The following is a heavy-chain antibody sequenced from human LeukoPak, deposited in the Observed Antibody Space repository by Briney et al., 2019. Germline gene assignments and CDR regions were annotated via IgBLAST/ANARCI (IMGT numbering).Heavy chain of an antibody. CDR1: GFTFSNFG. CDR2: IWYDGNNK. V-gene: IGHV3-33*01. J-gene: IGHJ4*02. Sequence: PGRSLRLSCAASGFTFSNFGMHWVRQAPGKGLEWVSIIWYDGNNKYYADSVKGRFTISRDNSKNNLYLQMNSLRAEDTAIYYCARDQVQLPDNQYYRSNQPFDYWGQGTLVTVSS. D-gene: IGHD3-22*01. CDR3: ARDQVQLPDNQYYRSNQPFDY.